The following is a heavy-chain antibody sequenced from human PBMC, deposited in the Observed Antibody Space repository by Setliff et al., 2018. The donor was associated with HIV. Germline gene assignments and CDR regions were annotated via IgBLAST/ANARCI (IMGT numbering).Heavy chain of an antibody. Sequence: PSETLSLTCTVSGASVSSGHHYWSWIRQPAGKELEWLGRIYTSGRTNYNPSFEGRVTISADTSKNQFSLKLNSVTAADTAVYYCARLIDVRIFDYWGQGTLVTVSS. J-gene: IGHJ4*02. CDR3: ARLIDVRIFDY. CDR2: IYTSGRT. V-gene: IGHV4-61*02. CDR1: GASVSSGHHY.